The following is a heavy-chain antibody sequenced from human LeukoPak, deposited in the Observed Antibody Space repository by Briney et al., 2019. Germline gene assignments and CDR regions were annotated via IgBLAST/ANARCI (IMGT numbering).Heavy chain of an antibody. CDR2: INPNSGGT. CDR3: ARAAGVVAATPLDY. CDR1: GYTFTVYY. Sequence: GASVKVSCTASGYTFTVYYMHWVRQAPGQGLEWMGWINPNSGGTNYAQKFQGRVTMTRDTSISTAYMELSRLRSDDTAVYYCARAAGVVAATPLDYWGQGTLVTVSS. J-gene: IGHJ4*02. V-gene: IGHV1-2*02. D-gene: IGHD2-15*01.